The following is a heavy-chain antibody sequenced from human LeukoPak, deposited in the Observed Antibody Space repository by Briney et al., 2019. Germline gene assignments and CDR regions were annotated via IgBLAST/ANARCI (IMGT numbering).Heavy chain of an antibody. V-gene: IGHV3-7*01. Sequence: GGSLRLSCAASGFSFSRVWMSWVRQAPGKGPEWVASIELDGSEKYYVDSVKGRFTISRDNAKNSLYLQMNTLRAEDTAVYYCAKEGYWGQGTLVTVSS. J-gene: IGHJ4*02. CDR1: GFSFSRVW. CDR3: AKEGY. CDR2: IELDGSEK.